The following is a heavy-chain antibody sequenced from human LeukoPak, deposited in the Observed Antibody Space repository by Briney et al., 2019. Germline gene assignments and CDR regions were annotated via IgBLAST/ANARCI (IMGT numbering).Heavy chain of an antibody. CDR1: GGTFSSYA. Sequence: SVKVSCKASGGTFSSYAISWVRQAPGQGLEWMGGIIPIFGTVNYAQKFQGRVTITADKSTSTAYMELSSLRSEDTAVYYCASQGGIVVVNMLNYYYMDVWGKGTTVTVSS. D-gene: IGHD2-15*01. CDR3: ASQGGIVVVNMLNYYYMDV. CDR2: IIPIFGTV. J-gene: IGHJ6*03. V-gene: IGHV1-69*06.